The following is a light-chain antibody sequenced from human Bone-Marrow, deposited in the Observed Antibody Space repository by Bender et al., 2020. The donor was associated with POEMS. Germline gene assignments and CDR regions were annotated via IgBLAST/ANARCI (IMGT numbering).Light chain of an antibody. Sequence: QSALTQPPSASGSPGQSVTISCTGSSSDVGAYKFVSWYQQHPGKAPKLIISEVNLRPSGVPDRFSGSKSGNTASLTVSGLQAEDEADYYCCSHAGSYVVFGSGTKITVL. V-gene: IGLV2-8*01. J-gene: IGLJ1*01. CDR3: CSHAGSYVV. CDR1: SSDVGAYKF. CDR2: EVN.